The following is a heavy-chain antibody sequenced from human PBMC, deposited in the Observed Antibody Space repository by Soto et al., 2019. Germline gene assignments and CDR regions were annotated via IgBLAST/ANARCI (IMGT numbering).Heavy chain of an antibody. CDR2: IYHSGTT. J-gene: IGHJ4*02. V-gene: IGHV4-4*02. CDR3: ARDSGYSSSYFDY. D-gene: IGHD5-12*01. CDR1: GGSISSSNW. Sequence: SETLSLTCAVSGGSISSSNWWSWVRQPPGKGLEWIGEIYHSGTTNYNPSLKSRVTISVDKSKNQFSLKLSSVTAADTAVYYCARDSGYSSSYFDYWGQGTLVTVS.